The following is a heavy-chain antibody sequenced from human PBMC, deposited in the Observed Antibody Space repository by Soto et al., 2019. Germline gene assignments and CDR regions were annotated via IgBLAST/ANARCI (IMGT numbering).Heavy chain of an antibody. CDR1: GFTFSSYA. J-gene: IGHJ4*02. CDR2: ISGSGGST. D-gene: IGHD6-6*01. V-gene: IGHV3-23*01. Sequence: GESLKISCAASGFTFSSYAMSWVRQAPGKGLEWVSAISGSGGSTYYADSVKGRFTISRDNSKNTLYLQMNSLRAEDTAVYYCAKHWDSSSSVYFDYWGQGTLVTVSS. CDR3: AKHWDSSSSVYFDY.